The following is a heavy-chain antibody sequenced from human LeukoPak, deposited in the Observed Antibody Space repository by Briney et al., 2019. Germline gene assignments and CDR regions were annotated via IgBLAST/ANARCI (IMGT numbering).Heavy chain of an antibody. CDR1: GFTFSSYA. V-gene: IGHV3-30-3*01. CDR3: ARSPGRGRYYSDADY. CDR2: ISYDGSNK. D-gene: IGHD1-26*01. J-gene: IGHJ4*02. Sequence: QPGGSLRLSCAASGFTFSSYAMHWVRQAPGKGLEWVAVISYDGSNKYYADSVKGRFTISRDNSKNTPYLQMNSLRAEDTAVYYWARSPGRGRYYSDADYWFQDSLVNVA.